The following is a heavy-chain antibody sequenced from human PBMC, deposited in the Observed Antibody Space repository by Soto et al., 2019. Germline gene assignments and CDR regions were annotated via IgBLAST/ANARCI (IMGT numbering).Heavy chain of an antibody. Sequence: SETLSLTCAVYGGSFSGYYWTWIRQPPGTGLEWIGEINHSGSTNYNPSLKSRVTISVDTSKNQFSLKLTSVTAADTAVYYCARHRYSYGVYYFDYWGQGTLVTVSS. CDR2: INHSGST. V-gene: IGHV4-34*01. CDR3: ARHRYSYGVYYFDY. CDR1: GGSFSGYY. D-gene: IGHD5-18*01. J-gene: IGHJ4*02.